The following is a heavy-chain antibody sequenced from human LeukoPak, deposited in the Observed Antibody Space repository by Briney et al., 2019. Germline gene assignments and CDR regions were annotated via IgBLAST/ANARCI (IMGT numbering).Heavy chain of an antibody. CDR1: GFTFSTSW. CDR3: ARVNINNWHSCDY. Sequence: GGSLRLSCAASGFTFSTSWMSWVRQVPGKGLEWVANIKKDGSETYYVDSVKGRFTISRDNAKNSLYLQMNSLRAEDTAMYYCARVNINNWHSCDYWGQGTLVTVSS. CDR2: IKKDGSET. V-gene: IGHV3-7*03. J-gene: IGHJ4*02. D-gene: IGHD1-1*01.